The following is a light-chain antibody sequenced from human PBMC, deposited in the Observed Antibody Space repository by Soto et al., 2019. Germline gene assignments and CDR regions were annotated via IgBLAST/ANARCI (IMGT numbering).Light chain of an antibody. Sequence: EIVLTQSPGTLSLSPGEGGTLSCRASQTVRSSYLAWYQQKHGQAPRILIYGASYRAAGIPDRFSGSVSGTDCTITISRLEPEDFPLYYCQQYGSSPWTFGQGTKVDIK. CDR3: QQYGSSPWT. J-gene: IGKJ1*01. CDR1: QTVRSSY. CDR2: GAS. V-gene: IGKV3-20*01.